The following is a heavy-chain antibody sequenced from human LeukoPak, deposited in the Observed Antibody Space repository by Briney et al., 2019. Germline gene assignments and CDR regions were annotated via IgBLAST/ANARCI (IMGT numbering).Heavy chain of an antibody. CDR2: ISAYNGNT. D-gene: IGHD4-23*01. CDR1: GYTFTSYG. Sequence: ASVTVTCKASGYTFTSYGFSWVRPPPAQGFEWMGGISAYNGNTNYAQKLQGRVTMTTDTSTSTAYMELRSLRSDDTAVYYCARDVHGGNSGSQYYFDCWGQGTLVTDSS. V-gene: IGHV1-18*01. J-gene: IGHJ4*02. CDR3: ARDVHGGNSGSQYYFDC.